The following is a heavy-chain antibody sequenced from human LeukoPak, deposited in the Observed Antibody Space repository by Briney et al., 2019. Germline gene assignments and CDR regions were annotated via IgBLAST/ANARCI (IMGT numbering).Heavy chain of an antibody. J-gene: IGHJ5*02. CDR2: IIPIFGTA. CDR3: AREATMVRGVLNWFDP. CDR1: GGTFSSYA. V-gene: IGHV1-69*01. Sequence: SVKVSCKASGGTFSSYAISWVRQAPGQGLEWMGGIIPIFGTANYAQKFQGRVTITADESTSTAYMELSSLRSEDTAVYYCAREATMVRGVLNWFDPWGQEPWSPSPQ. D-gene: IGHD3-10*01.